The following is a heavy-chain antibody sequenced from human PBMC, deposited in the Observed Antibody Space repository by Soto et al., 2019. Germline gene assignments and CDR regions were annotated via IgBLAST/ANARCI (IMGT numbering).Heavy chain of an antibody. V-gene: IGHV1-18*01. J-gene: IGHJ6*03. Sequence: GESLKISCKASGYTFTSYGISWVRQAPGQGLEWMGWISAYNGNTNYAQKLQGRVTMTTDTSTSTAYMELRSLRSDDTAVYYCARGPHGYGGYYYYYYMDVWGKGTTVTVSS. CDR3: ARGPHGYGGYYYYYYMDV. CDR1: GYTFTSYG. D-gene: IGHD5-12*01. CDR2: ISAYNGNT.